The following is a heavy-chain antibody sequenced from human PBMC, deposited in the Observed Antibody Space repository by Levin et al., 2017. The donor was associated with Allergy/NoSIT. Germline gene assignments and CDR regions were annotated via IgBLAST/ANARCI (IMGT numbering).Heavy chain of an antibody. V-gene: IGHV3-48*03. CDR1: GFTFSSYE. CDR3: ARDRFWSGYYGHDAFDT. J-gene: IGHJ3*02. Sequence: LSLTCAASGFTFSSYEMNWVRQAPGKGLEWVSYISSGGTTVYHADSAKGRFTISRDNAKNSLYLQMNSLRAEDTALYYCARDRFWSGYYGHDAFDTWGPGTMVTVSS. D-gene: IGHD3-3*01. CDR2: ISSGGTTV.